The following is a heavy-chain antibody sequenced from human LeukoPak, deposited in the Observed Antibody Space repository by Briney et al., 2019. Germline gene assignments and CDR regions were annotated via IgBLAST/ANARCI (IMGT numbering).Heavy chain of an antibody. CDR2: ISAYNGST. J-gene: IGHJ6*02. V-gene: IGHV1-18*01. Sequence: ASVKVSCKASGYTFTSYGISWVRQAPGQGLEWMGWISAYNGSTNYAQKLQGRVTMTTDTSTSTAYMELRSLRSDDTAVYYCARDYYDFWSGYPYYYYYYGMDVWGQGTTVTVSS. D-gene: IGHD3-3*01. CDR3: ARDYYDFWSGYPYYYYYYGMDV. CDR1: GYTFTSYG.